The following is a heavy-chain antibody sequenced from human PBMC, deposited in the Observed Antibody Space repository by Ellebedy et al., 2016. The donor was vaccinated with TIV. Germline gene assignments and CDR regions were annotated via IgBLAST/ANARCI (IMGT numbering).Heavy chain of an antibody. CDR2: ITGGGERT. V-gene: IGHV3-23*01. J-gene: IGHJ4*02. Sequence: GESLKISCAASGFTFSSYAMSWVRQAPGKGPEWVSTITGGGERTNYADSVKGRFTISRDSSKNTLYLDMDSLRAEDTAIYYCAKCRHINGCLLDYWGQGTLFTVSS. D-gene: IGHD6-19*01. CDR3: AKCRHINGCLLDY. CDR1: GFTFSSYA.